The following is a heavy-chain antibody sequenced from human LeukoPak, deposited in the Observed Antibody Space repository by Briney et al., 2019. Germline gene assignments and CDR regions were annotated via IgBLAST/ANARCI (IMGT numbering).Heavy chain of an antibody. Sequence: ETLSLTCTVSGGFISSSSYYWGWIRQPPGRGLEWIGSIYYSGNTYYNPSLKSRVTISVDTSKNQFSLKLSSVTAADTAVYYCARRYCGGDCTFDWFDPWGQGTLVTVSS. CDR2: IYYSGNT. CDR1: GGFISSSSYY. J-gene: IGHJ5*02. V-gene: IGHV4-39*01. CDR3: ARRYCGGDCTFDWFDP. D-gene: IGHD2-21*02.